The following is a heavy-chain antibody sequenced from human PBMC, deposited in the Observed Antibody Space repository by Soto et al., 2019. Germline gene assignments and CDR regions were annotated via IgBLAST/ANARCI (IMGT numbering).Heavy chain of an antibody. J-gene: IGHJ3*02. V-gene: IGHV1-69*02. CDR1: GGTFSSYT. D-gene: IGHD4-17*01. CDR3: ARLYGRTPDAFDI. CDR2: IIPILGIA. Sequence: QVQLVQSGAEVKKPGSSVKVSCKASGGTFSSYTISWVRQAPGQGLEWMGRIIPILGIANYAQKFQGRVTITADKSTSTAYMELSSLRSEDTAVYYCARLYGRTPDAFDIWGQGTMVTVSS.